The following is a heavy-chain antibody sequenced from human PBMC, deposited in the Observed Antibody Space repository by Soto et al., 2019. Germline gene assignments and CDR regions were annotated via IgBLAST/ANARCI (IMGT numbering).Heavy chain of an antibody. CDR1: GFTVSGNL. CDR2: IYSGGST. J-gene: IGHJ3*02. D-gene: IGHD3-3*02. V-gene: IGHV3-53*02. Sequence: EVQLVETGGGLIQPGGSLRLSCAASGFTVSGNLMSWVRQAPGKGLEWVSVIYSGGSTYYADSVKGRFTISRDTSQHTLYLQMNSLGDEDTAVYYCASRILVSDAFDIWGQGTMVTVSS. CDR3: ASRILVSDAFDI.